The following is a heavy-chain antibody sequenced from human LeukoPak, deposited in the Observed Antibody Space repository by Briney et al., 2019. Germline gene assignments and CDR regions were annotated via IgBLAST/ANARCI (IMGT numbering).Heavy chain of an antibody. J-gene: IGHJ3*02. CDR1: GFTFSSYG. Sequence: GGSLRLSCAASGFTFSSYGMHWVRQAPGKGLEWVALIWYEGNTKKYADSVKGRITISRDNSKNTLYLEMNSLRAEDTAVYYRARGWGSSVYASAFDIWGQGTMVTISS. D-gene: IGHD3-22*01. V-gene: IGHV3-33*01. CDR2: IWYEGNTK. CDR3: ARGWGSSVYASAFDI.